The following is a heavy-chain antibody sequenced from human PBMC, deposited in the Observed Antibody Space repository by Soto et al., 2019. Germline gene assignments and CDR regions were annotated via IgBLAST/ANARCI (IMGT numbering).Heavy chain of an antibody. CDR2: ISYDGSNK. V-gene: IGHV3-30*18. D-gene: IGHD2-2*01. Sequence: GGSLRLSCAASGFTFSSYGMHWVRQAPGKGLEWVAVISYDGSNKYYADSVKGRFTISRDNSKNTLYLQMNSLRAEDTAVYYCAKGCSSTSCYFDYWGQGTLVTVSS. J-gene: IGHJ4*02. CDR3: AKGCSSTSCYFDY. CDR1: GFTFSSYG.